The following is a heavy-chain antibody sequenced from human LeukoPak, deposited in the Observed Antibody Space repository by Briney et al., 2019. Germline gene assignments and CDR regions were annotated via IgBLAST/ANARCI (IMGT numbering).Heavy chain of an antibody. J-gene: IGHJ4*02. CDR2: ISSSGNTI. Sequence: GGSLRLSCAASGFTFSSYEMNWVRQAPGKGLEWVSYISSSGNTIYYADSVKGRFTISRDNAKNSLYLQMNSLRAEDTAVYYCARDLKYYSSGWYPFEYWGQGTLVTVSS. V-gene: IGHV3-48*03. CDR3: ARDLKYYSSGWYPFEY. CDR1: GFTFSSYE. D-gene: IGHD6-19*01.